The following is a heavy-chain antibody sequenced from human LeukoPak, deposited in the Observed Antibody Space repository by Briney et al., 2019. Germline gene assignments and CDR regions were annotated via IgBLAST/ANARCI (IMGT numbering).Heavy chain of an antibody. Sequence: ASVKVSCKASGYTFTSYDINWVRQATGQGLEWMGWMNPNSGNTGYAQKFQGRVTITRNTSISTAYMELSSLRSEDTAVYYCARGRGYCSSTSCYTRDGFDPWGQGTLVTVSS. V-gene: IGHV1-8*03. J-gene: IGHJ5*02. CDR1: GYTFTSYD. CDR3: ARGRGYCSSTSCYTRDGFDP. CDR2: MNPNSGNT. D-gene: IGHD2-2*02.